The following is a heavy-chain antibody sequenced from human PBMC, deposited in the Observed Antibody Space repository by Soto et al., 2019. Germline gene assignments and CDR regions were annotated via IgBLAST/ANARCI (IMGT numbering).Heavy chain of an antibody. CDR1: GGSVSSGSYY. J-gene: IGHJ4*02. D-gene: IGHD1-26*01. CDR3: ARDRKGSSYFDY. Sequence: SETLSLTCTVAGGSVSSGSYYWSWIRQPPGKGLEWIGYIYYSGSTNYNPSLKSRVTMTTDTSTSTAYMELRSLRSDDTAVYYCARDRKGSSYFDYWGQGTLVTVSS. V-gene: IGHV4-61*01. CDR2: IYYSGST.